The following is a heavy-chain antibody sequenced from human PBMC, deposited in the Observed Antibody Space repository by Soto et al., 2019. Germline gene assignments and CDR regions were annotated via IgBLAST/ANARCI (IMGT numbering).Heavy chain of an antibody. CDR2: MNPNSGNT. Sequence: GASVKVSWKASGYTFTSYDINWVRQATGQGLEWTGWMNPNSGNTGYAQKFQGRVTMTRNTSISTAYMELSSLRSEDTAVYYCARGDKYYYDSSGDDYWGQGTLVTVSS. D-gene: IGHD3-22*01. J-gene: IGHJ4*02. CDR3: ARGDKYYYDSSGDDY. CDR1: GYTFTSYD. V-gene: IGHV1-8*01.